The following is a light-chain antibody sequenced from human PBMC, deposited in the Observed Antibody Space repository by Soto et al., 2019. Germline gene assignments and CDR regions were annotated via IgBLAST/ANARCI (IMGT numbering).Light chain of an antibody. V-gene: IGKV2-28*01. Sequence: DSGMTQSPLSLPVTPGEPASISCRSSQSLLHSNGYNYLDWYLQKPGQSPQLLIYLGSNRASGVPDRFSGSGSGTDFTLKISRVEAEDVGVYYCMQALQTPKTFGGGTKVDIK. CDR1: QSLLHSNGYNY. CDR2: LGS. CDR3: MQALQTPKT. J-gene: IGKJ4*01.